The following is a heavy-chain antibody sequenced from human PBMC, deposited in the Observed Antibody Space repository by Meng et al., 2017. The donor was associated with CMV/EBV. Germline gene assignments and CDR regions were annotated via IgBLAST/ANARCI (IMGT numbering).Heavy chain of an antibody. J-gene: IGHJ4*02. CDR2: ISAYNGNT. Sequence: QVRLGQCEDEVTKPGASVKVSCKASGYTFTSYGISWVRQAPGQGLEWMGWISAYNGNTNYAQKLQGRVTMTTDTSTSTAYMELRSLRSDDTAAYYCATDILTHFDYWGQGTLVTVSS. CDR1: GYTFTSYG. CDR3: ATDILTHFDY. D-gene: IGHD3-9*01. V-gene: IGHV1-18*01.